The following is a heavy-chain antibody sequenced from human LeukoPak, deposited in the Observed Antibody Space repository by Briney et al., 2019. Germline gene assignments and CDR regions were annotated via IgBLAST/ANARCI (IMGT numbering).Heavy chain of an antibody. CDR3: AKLHYYDSSGTWDY. Sequence: GGSLRLSCAASGFTFSSYAMSWVRQAPGKGLEWVSAISGSGGSTYYADSVKGRFTISRDNSKNTLYLQMNSLRAEDTAVYYCAKLHYYDSSGTWDYWGQGTLVTVSS. V-gene: IGHV3-23*01. J-gene: IGHJ4*02. D-gene: IGHD3-22*01. CDR1: GFTFSSYA. CDR2: ISGSGGST.